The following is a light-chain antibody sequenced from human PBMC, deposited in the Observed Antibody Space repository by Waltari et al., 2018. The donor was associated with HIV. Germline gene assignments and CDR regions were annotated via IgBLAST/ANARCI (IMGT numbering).Light chain of an antibody. CDR1: ALQKKY. CDR2: EDS. J-gene: IGLJ1*01. V-gene: IGLV3-10*01. Sequence: SYELTQPPSVSVSPGQTARITCSGDALQKKYAYWYQQKSGQAPVLVIYEDSKRPSGIPERFSGSSSGTMATLTISGAQVEDEADYYCYSTDSSGNHWVFGTGTKVTVL. CDR3: YSTDSSGNHWV.